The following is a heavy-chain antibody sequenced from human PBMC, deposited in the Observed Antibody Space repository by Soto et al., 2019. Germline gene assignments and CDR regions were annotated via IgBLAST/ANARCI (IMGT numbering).Heavy chain of an antibody. J-gene: IGHJ4*02. V-gene: IGHV4-59*01. CDR3: ARAGRITIFGGIDY. CDR2: IYYSGST. Sequence: SETRSLTCTVSGGSISSYYWSWIRQPPGKGLEWIGYIYYSGSTNYNPSLKSRVTISVDTSKNQFSLKLSSVTAADTAVYYCARAGRITIFGGIDYWGQGTLVTVSS. CDR1: GGSISSYY. D-gene: IGHD3-3*01.